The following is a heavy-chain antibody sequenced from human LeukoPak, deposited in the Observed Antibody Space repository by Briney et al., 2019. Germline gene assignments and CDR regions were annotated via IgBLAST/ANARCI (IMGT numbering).Heavy chain of an antibody. Sequence: SLRLSCAASGFTFDDYAMHWVRQAPGKGLEWVSGISWNSGSIGYADSVKGRFTISRDNAKNSLYLQMNSLRAEDTALYYCAKGGYGYGYWYFDLWGRGTLVTVSS. D-gene: IGHD5-18*01. J-gene: IGHJ2*01. CDR1: GFTFDDYA. V-gene: IGHV3-9*01. CDR2: ISWNSGSI. CDR3: AKGGYGYGYWYFDL.